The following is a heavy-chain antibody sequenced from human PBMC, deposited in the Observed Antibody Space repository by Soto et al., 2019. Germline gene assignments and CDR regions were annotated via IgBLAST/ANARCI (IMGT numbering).Heavy chain of an antibody. CDR1: GYTLTELS. D-gene: IGHD2-2*02. Sequence: ASVKVSCKVSGYTLTELSMHWVRQAPGKGLEWMGGFDPEDGETIYAQKFQGRVTMTGDTSTDTAYMELSSLRSEDTAVYYCATVSGCSSTSCYTGILYYYYGMDVWGQGTTVTVSS. CDR3: ATVSGCSSTSCYTGILYYYYGMDV. V-gene: IGHV1-24*01. J-gene: IGHJ6*02. CDR2: FDPEDGET.